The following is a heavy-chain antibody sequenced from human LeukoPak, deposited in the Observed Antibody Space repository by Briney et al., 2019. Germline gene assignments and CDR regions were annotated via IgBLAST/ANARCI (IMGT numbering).Heavy chain of an antibody. D-gene: IGHD7-27*01. V-gene: IGHV4-39*01. CDR3: ARRVTGSYFSY. Sequence: SETLSLTCTVSGASFSSSTYYWGWIRQPPGKGLEWIGSIYYSGSTYYNPSLKSRVTMSVDTSKNQFSLKLSSVTAADTAVYYCARRVTGSYFSYWGQGTLVTVSS. CDR1: GASFSSSTYY. J-gene: IGHJ4*02. CDR2: IYYSGST.